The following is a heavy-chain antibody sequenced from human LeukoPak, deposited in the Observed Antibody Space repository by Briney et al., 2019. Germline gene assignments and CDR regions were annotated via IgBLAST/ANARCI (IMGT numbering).Heavy chain of an antibody. CDR3: ARGIEISVGLDY. J-gene: IGHJ4*02. CDR2: ISGSGGST. CDR1: GFTFSSYA. D-gene: IGHD6-19*01. V-gene: IGHV3-23*01. Sequence: GSLRLSCAASGFTFSSYAMSWVRQAPGKGLEWVSAISGSGGSTYYADSVKGRFTISRDNSKNTLYLQMNSLRAEDTAVYYCARGIEISVGLDYWGQGTLVTVSS.